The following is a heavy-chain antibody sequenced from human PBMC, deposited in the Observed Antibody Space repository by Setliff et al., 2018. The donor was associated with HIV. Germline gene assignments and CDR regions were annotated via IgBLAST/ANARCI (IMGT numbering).Heavy chain of an antibody. D-gene: IGHD3-22*01. V-gene: IGHV4-39*07. Sequence: SETLSLTCTVSGGSINSSTYYWGWIRQPPGQGLEWIGSFYYSGRTYYSPSLRSRVTISVDTSKNQFSLKLASVTAADTAVYYCARGGSYDTFDYWGQGTLVTVSS. J-gene: IGHJ4*02. CDR3: ARGGSYDTFDY. CDR2: FYYSGRT. CDR1: GGSINSSTYY.